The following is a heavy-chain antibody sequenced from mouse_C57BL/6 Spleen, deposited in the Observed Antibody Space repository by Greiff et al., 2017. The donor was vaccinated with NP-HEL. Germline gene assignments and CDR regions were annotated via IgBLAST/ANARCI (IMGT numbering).Heavy chain of an antibody. CDR3: ALWLRGAMDY. CDR1: GYAFSSSW. CDR2: IYPGDGDT. J-gene: IGHJ4*01. V-gene: IGHV1-82*01. Sequence: VQLQQSGPELVKPGASVKISCKASGYAFSSSWMNWVKQRPGKGLEWIGRIYPGDGDTNYNGKFKGKATLTADKSSSTAYMQLSSLTSEDSAVYFCALWLRGAMDYWGQGTSVTVSS. D-gene: IGHD2-2*01.